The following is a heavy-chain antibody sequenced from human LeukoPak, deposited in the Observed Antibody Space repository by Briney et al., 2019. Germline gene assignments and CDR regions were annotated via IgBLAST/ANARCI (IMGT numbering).Heavy chain of an antibody. CDR2: IFYSGST. V-gene: IGHV4-59*08. J-gene: IGHJ4*02. CDR1: GGSVSGYY. CDR3: ARRASYSSGWSFDY. Sequence: PSETLSLTCTVSGGSVSGYYWSWIRQPPGKGLEWIGYIFYSGSTNYNPSLKSRVSISVDTSKNQFSLKLSSVTAADTAVYYCARRASYSSGWSFDYWGQGTLVTVSS. D-gene: IGHD6-19*01.